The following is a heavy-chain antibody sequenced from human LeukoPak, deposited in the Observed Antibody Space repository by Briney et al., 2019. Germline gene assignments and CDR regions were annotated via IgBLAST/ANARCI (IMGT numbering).Heavy chain of an antibody. J-gene: IGHJ4*02. D-gene: IGHD5-18*01. CDR3: TTELLSETAMVTY. CDR1: GFTVSSNY. CDR2: IYSGGST. Sequence: PGGSLRLSCAASGFTVSSNYMSWVRQAPGKGLEWVSVIYSGGSTYYADSVKGRFTISRDNSKNTLYLQMNSLRAEDTAVYYCTTELLSETAMVTYWGQGTLVTVSS. V-gene: IGHV3-53*01.